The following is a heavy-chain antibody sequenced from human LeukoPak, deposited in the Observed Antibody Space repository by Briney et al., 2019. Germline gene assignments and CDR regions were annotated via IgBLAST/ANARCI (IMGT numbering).Heavy chain of an antibody. D-gene: IGHD2-2*02. V-gene: IGHV3-23*01. CDR1: AFTFSSYA. J-gene: IGHJ4*02. Sequence: GGSLRLSCAASAFTFSSYAMSWVPQAPGKVLEWVSAISGSGGSTYYADSVKGRFTISRDNSKNTLYLQMNSLRAEDTAVYYCAKDREVVPAAIPFDYWGQGTLVTVSS. CDR2: ISGSGGST. CDR3: AKDREVVPAAIPFDY.